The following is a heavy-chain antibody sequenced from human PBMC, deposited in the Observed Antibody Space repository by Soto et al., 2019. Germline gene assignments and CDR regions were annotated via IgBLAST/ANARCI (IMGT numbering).Heavy chain of an antibody. CDR2: IPPRSAPT. J-gene: IGHJ5*02. Sequence: GGSLRLSCVASGFTFSNYAMSWVRQAPGKGLEWVSSIPPRSAPTYYADSVKGRFTISRDNSRNILYLQMYSLRAEDTAVYFCAKDSPEFCSNGICYSWFDPWGQGTLVTVSS. CDR3: AKDSPEFCSNGICYSWFDP. D-gene: IGHD2-8*01. CDR1: GFTFSNYA. V-gene: IGHV3-23*01.